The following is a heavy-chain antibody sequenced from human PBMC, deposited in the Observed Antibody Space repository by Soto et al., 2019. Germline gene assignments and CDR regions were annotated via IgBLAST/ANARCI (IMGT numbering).Heavy chain of an antibody. CDR3: AKVGIPSVGMYLVY. CDR2: ISYDGSNQ. V-gene: IGHV3-30*18. Sequence: GKGLGRGAVISYDGSNQYYADSVKGRFTISRENSENTLYLQMNSLRAEDTAVYYWAKVGIPSVGMYLVYLVQGILVTVAS. D-gene: IGHD6-13*01. J-gene: IGHJ4*02.